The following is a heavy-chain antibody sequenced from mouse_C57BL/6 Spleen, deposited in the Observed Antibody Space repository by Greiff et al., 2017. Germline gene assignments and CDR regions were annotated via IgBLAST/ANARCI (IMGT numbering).Heavy chain of an antibody. Sequence: EVQLVESGAELVRPGASVKLSCTASGFNIKDDYMHWVKQRPEQGLEWIGWIDPENGDTEYASKFQGKATITADTSSNTAYLQLSSLTSEDTAVYYCTREDFTTVGYWGQGTTLTVSS. V-gene: IGHV14-4*01. D-gene: IGHD1-1*01. CDR3: TREDFTTVGY. CDR2: IDPENGDT. J-gene: IGHJ2*01. CDR1: GFNIKDDY.